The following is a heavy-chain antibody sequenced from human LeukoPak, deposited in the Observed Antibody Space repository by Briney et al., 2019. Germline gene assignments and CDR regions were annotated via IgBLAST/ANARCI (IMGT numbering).Heavy chain of an antibody. CDR3: ASGSHPLNWFDP. V-gene: IGHV4-59*11. D-gene: IGHD1-26*01. Sequence: KPSETLSLTCAVSGGSISRLYWSWIRQPPGKGLEWIGEIYYSGSPKYNPSLKSRLTISLDTSKNHFTLELRFVTSADTTVYYCASGSHPLNWFDPWGQGTLVTVSS. CDR2: IYYSGSP. CDR1: GGSISRLY. J-gene: IGHJ5*02.